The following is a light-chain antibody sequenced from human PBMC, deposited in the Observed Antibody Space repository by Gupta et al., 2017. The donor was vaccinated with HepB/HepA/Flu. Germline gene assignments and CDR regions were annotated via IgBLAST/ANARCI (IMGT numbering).Light chain of an antibody. CDR3: GTWDSSLSAPV. CDR1: SSNIGNNY. V-gene: IGLV1-51*01. Sequence: QSVLTQPPSVSAAPGQKVTISCSGSSSNIGNNYVSWYQQLTGTAPKLLIYDNNKRPSGIPDRLSGSKSGTSATLGTTGLQTGDEADYYCGTWDSSLSAPVFGGGTKLTVL. J-gene: IGLJ3*02. CDR2: DNN.